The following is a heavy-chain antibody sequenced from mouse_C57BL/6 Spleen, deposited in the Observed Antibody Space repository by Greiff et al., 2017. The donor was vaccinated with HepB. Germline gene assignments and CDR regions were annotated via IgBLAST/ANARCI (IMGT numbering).Heavy chain of an antibody. CDR1: GYTFTSYG. J-gene: IGHJ4*01. Sequence: QVQLQQSGAELARPGASVKLSCKASGYTFTSYGISWVKQRTGQGLEWIGEIYPRSGNTYYNEKFKGKATLTADKSSSTAYMELRSLTSEDSAVYFCARESYDYDGGYAMDYWGQGTSVTVSS. CDR3: ARESYDYDGGYAMDY. D-gene: IGHD2-4*01. CDR2: IYPRSGNT. V-gene: IGHV1-81*01.